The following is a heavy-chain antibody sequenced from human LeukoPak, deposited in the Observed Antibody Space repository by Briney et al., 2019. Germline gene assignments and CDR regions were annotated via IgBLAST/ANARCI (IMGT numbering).Heavy chain of an antibody. V-gene: IGHV4-34*01. Sequence: PSETLSLTCAVYGGSFSGYYWSWIRQPPGKGLEWIGEINHSGSTNYNPSLKSRVTISVDTSKNQFSLKLSSVTAADTAVYYCARRDRDGYNVFDYWGQGTLVTVSS. CDR1: GGSFSGYY. CDR2: INHSGST. D-gene: IGHD5-24*01. J-gene: IGHJ4*02. CDR3: ARRDRDGYNVFDY.